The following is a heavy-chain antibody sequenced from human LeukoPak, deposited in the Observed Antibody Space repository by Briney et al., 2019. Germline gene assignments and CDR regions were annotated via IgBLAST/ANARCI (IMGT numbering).Heavy chain of an antibody. CDR1: GYTLTELS. D-gene: IGHD2-15*01. V-gene: IGHV1-24*01. CDR2: FHPEDGET. Sequence: GGSVTLSCKVSGYTLTELSMHWVRQAPGKGLEWKGGFHPEDGETIYAQTWQGRGTMTEDTSTDTAYMELSSLRSEDTAVYYFSTDVWGYGSGCSCLFDYWGQGTLVTVSS. CDR3: STDVWGYGSGCSCLFDY. J-gene: IGHJ4*02.